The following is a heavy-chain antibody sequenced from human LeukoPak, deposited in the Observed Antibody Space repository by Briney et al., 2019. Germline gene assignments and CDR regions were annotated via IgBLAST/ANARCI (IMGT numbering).Heavy chain of an antibody. CDR2: INSDGSST. Sequence: GGSLRLSCAASGFTFSSYWMHWVRQAPGKGLVWFSRINSDGSSTSYADSVKGRFTISRDNAKNTLYLQMNSLRAEDTAVYYCARLSPARYYGSGSYSGRTYYFDYWGQGTLVTVSS. CDR1: GFTFSSYW. D-gene: IGHD3-10*01. J-gene: IGHJ4*02. V-gene: IGHV3-74*01. CDR3: ARLSPARYYGSGSYSGRTYYFDY.